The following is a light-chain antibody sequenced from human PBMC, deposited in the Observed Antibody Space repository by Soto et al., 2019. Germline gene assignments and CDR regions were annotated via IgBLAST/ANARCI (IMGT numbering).Light chain of an antibody. CDR2: DAS. Sequence: DIQMTQSPSFMSASVGDRVTITCRASQGISSDLAWYQQKPGKAPNLLIYDASTLQSGVPSRFSGSGSGTEFTLTISSLQAEDFATYYCQHLHNYPPTFGGGTKVDI. V-gene: IGKV1-9*01. CDR3: QHLHNYPPT. CDR1: QGISSD. J-gene: IGKJ4*01.